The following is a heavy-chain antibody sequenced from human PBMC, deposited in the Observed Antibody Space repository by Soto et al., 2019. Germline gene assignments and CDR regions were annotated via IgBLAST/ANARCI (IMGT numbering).Heavy chain of an antibody. V-gene: IGHV3-7*01. CDR2: IKGDGSDK. Sequence: PGGSLRLSCAASGFTFNDYWMSWVRQAPGRGLEWVANIKGDGSDKNYVDSVKGRFTISRDNAKNTLYLQMNSLRADDAAVYFCLRDYGGSWGQGALVTVSS. D-gene: IGHD4-17*01. CDR3: LRDYGGS. J-gene: IGHJ4*02. CDR1: GFTFNDYW.